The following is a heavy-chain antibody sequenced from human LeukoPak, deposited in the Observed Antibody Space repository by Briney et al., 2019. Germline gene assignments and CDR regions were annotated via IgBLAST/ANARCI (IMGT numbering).Heavy chain of an antibody. J-gene: IGHJ4*02. Sequence: PSQTLSLTCTVSGGSISSGGYYWSWIRQHPGKGLEWIGYIYYSGSTYYNPSLKSRVSISVDMSKNQFSLNLSSVTAADTAVYYCARDIVPGHFDYWGQGTLVTVSS. CDR3: ARDIVPGHFDY. V-gene: IGHV4-31*03. CDR2: IYYSGST. CDR1: GGSISSGGYY. D-gene: IGHD3-16*02.